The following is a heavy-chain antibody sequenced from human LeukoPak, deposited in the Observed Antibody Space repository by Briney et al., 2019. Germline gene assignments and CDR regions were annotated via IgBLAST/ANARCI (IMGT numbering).Heavy chain of an antibody. Sequence: PGGSLRLSCAASGFTFSSYAMSWVRQAPGKGLEWVANIKQDGSEKYYVDSVKGRFTISRDNAKNSLYLQMNSLRAEDTAVYYCARESPITIFGGTRGLIDYWGQGTLVTVSS. V-gene: IGHV3-7*01. CDR2: IKQDGSEK. J-gene: IGHJ4*02. CDR1: GFTFSSYA. CDR3: ARESPITIFGGTRGLIDY. D-gene: IGHD3-3*01.